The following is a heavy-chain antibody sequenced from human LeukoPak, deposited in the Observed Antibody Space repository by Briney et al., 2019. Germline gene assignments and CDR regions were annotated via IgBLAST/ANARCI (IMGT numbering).Heavy chain of an antibody. CDR2: IYYSGST. J-gene: IGHJ4*02. CDR3: AREKGGYYGSGSYYFDY. CDR1: GGSISSGGYS. D-gene: IGHD3-10*01. V-gene: IGHV4-61*08. Sequence: SETLSLTCAVSGGSISSGGYSWSWIRQPPGKGLEWIGYIYYSGSTNYNPSLKSRVTISVDTAKNQFSLKLSSVTAADTAVYYCAREKGGYYGSGSYYFDYWGQGTLVTVSS.